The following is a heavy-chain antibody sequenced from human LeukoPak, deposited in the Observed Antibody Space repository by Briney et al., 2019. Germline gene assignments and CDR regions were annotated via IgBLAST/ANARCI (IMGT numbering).Heavy chain of an antibody. CDR2: IYYSGST. V-gene: IGHV4-39*01. J-gene: IGHJ6*02. Sequence: PSETLSLTCTVPGGSISNSSYYWGWIRQPPGKGLEWIGAIYYSGSTNYNPSLKSRVTISVDTSKNQFSLRLSSVTAADTAVYYCARQSYTAYYYYGMDVWGQGTTVTVSS. CDR1: GGSISNSSYY. D-gene: IGHD3-10*01. CDR3: ARQSYTAYYYYGMDV.